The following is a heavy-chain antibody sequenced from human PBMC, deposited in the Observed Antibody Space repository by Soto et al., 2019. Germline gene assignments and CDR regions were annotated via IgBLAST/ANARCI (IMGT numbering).Heavy chain of an antibody. D-gene: IGHD3-3*01. CDR1: GGSISSYY. J-gene: IGHJ6*03. CDR2: IYYSGST. CDR3: AIFAPNDFWSGYTYYYYMDV. Sequence: PSETLSLTCTVSGGSISSYYWSWIRQPPGKGLKWIRYIYYSGSTNYNPSLKSRVTISVDTSKNQFSLKLSSVTAADTAVYYCAIFAPNDFWSGYTYYYYMDVWGKGTTVTVSS. V-gene: IGHV4-59*01.